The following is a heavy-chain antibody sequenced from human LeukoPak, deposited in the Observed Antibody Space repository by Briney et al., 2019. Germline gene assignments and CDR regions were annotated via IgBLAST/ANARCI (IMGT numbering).Heavy chain of an antibody. J-gene: IGHJ6*02. CDR2: INHSGST. CDR1: GGSFSGHY. CDR3: ARDIVATIGRSYYYYYGMDV. V-gene: IGHV4-34*01. D-gene: IGHD5-12*01. Sequence: SETLSLTCAVYGGSFSGHYWSWIRQPPGKGLEWIGEINHSGSTNYNPSLKSRVTISVDTSKNQFSLKLSSVTAADTAVYYCARDIVATIGRSYYYYYGMDVWGQGTTVTVSS.